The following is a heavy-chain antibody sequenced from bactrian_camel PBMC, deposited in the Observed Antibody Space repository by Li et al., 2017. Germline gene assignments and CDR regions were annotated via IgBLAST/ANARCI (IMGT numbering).Heavy chain of an antibody. D-gene: IGHD1*01. CDR1: GYIYSSYC. Sequence: VQLVESGGGSVETGGSLNLSCVASGYIYSSYCMGWFRQDPGKEREGVAAISTASNGGVFTYYAAAVRGRFTISQDDANAVYLQMDSLKPEDTAMYYCAAGCWSPAILPGAYTNWGQGTQVTVS. CDR2: ISTASNGGVFT. V-gene: IGHV3S40*01. J-gene: IGHJ4*01. CDR3: AAGCWSPAILPGAYTN.